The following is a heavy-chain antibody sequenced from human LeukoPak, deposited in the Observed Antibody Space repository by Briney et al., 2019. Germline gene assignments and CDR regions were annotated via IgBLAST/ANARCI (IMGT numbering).Heavy chain of an antibody. Sequence: GRSLRLSCAASGFTFSRYGMHWVRQAPGKGLEWVAVISYDGSNKYYADSVKGRFTISRDNAKNSLYLQMNSLRAEDTAVYYCARDLDWGQGTLVTVSS. V-gene: IGHV3-30*03. J-gene: IGHJ4*02. CDR3: ARDLD. CDR2: ISYDGSNK. CDR1: GFTFSRYG.